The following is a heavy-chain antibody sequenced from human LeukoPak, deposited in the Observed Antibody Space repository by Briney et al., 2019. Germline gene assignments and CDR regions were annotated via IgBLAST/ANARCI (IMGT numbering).Heavy chain of an antibody. Sequence: ASMKVSCKASGYTFTSYYMHWVRQAPGQGLEWMGIINPSGGSTSYAQKFQGRVTMTRDTSTSTVYMELSSLRSEDTAVYYCAREALGIFGVVITFDYWGQGTLVTVSS. J-gene: IGHJ4*02. CDR1: GYTFTSYY. V-gene: IGHV1-46*01. CDR3: AREALGIFGVVITFDY. D-gene: IGHD3-3*01. CDR2: INPSGGST.